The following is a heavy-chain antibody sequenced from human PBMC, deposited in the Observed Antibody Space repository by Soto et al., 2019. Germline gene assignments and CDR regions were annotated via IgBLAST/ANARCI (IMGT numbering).Heavy chain of an antibody. Sequence: EVQLVDSGGGLVQPGGSLRLSCEASGFIFSSYWMTWVRQAPGEGLEWVANIKHDGSEKQYVDSVKGRFTISRDNAKNSLYLQMNSLGVEDTAIYYCARDGLGGSDDRRHDFWGQGVLVTVSS. CDR1: GFIFSSYW. V-gene: IGHV3-7*01. CDR2: IKHDGSEK. D-gene: IGHD5-12*01. J-gene: IGHJ4*02. CDR3: ARDGLGGSDDRRHDF.